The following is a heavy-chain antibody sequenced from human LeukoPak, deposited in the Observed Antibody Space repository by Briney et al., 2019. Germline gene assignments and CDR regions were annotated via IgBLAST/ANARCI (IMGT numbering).Heavy chain of an antibody. D-gene: IGHD2-8*01. J-gene: IGHJ4*02. V-gene: IGHV3-9*01. CDR1: GFTFGGFV. Sequence: SGGSLRLSCVTSGFTFGGFVMHWVRQAPGKGLECVSTISWTGDKVAYAGSVKGRFTVSRDNAKNSLFLQMNSLRTDDTALYYCIKDAPNGSIDYWGQGTLVTVSS. CDR3: IKDAPNGSIDY. CDR2: ISWTGDKV.